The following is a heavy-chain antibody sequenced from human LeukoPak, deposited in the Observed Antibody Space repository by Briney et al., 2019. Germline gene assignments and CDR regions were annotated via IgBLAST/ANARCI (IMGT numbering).Heavy chain of an antibody. CDR2: IIPIFGTA. Sequence: ASVKVSCKASGGTFSSYAISWVRQAPGQGLEWMGRIIPIFGTANYAQKFQGRVTITTDESTRTAYMELSSLRSEDTAVYYCARDVLRYFDWLPHDAFDIWGQGTMVTVSS. V-gene: IGHV1-69*05. D-gene: IGHD3-9*01. J-gene: IGHJ3*02. CDR3: ARDVLRYFDWLPHDAFDI. CDR1: GGTFSSYA.